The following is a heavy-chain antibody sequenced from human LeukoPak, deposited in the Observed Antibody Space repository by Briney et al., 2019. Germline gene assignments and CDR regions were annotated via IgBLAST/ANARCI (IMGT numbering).Heavy chain of an antibody. V-gene: IGHV1-69*01. D-gene: IGHD6-13*01. CDR3: ARAGSSSWNGLSDY. Sequence: SVKVSCKASGGTFSSYAISWVRQAPGQGLEWMGGIIPIFGTANYAQKFQGRVTITADESTSTAYMELSSLRSEDTAVYYCARAGSSSWNGLSDYWGQGTLVTVSS. J-gene: IGHJ4*02. CDR2: IIPIFGTA. CDR1: GGTFSSYA.